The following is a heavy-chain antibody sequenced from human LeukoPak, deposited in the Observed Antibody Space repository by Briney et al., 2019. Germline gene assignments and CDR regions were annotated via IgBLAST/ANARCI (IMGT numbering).Heavy chain of an antibody. V-gene: IGHV4-34*01. CDR3: ASSYSNYGWFDP. J-gene: IGHJ5*02. D-gene: IGHD4-11*01. CDR1: GGSFSGYY. CDR2: INHSGST. Sequence: SETLSLTCAVYGGSFSGYYWSWIRQPPGKGLEWIGEINHSGSTNYNPSLKSRVTISVDTSKNQFSLKLSSVTAADTAVYYCASSYSNYGWFDPWGQGTLVTVSS.